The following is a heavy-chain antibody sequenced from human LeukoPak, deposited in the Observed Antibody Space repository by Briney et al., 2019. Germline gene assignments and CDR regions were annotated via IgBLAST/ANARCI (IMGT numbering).Heavy chain of an antibody. CDR3: ASNRGSDY. CDR2: VSYDGSKK. CDR1: GFTFSNYA. J-gene: IGHJ4*02. D-gene: IGHD1-14*01. Sequence: PGGSLRLSCAASGFTFSNYAMHWVRQAPGKGLEWVAAVSYDGSKKYYADSVKGRFSISRDNSKNTLYPQMDSLRAEDTAVYYCASNRGSDYWGQGTLVTVSS. V-gene: IGHV3-30*01.